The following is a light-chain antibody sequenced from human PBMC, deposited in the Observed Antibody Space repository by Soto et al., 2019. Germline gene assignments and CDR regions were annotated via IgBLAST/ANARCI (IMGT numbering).Light chain of an antibody. CDR1: SSNIGSHL. CDR2: TNN. CDR3: ATWDASLQSWV. J-gene: IGLJ3*02. V-gene: IGLV1-44*01. Sequence: QSVLTQPPSVSGTPGQRVTISCSGSSSNIGSHLVNWYQQFPGTAPRLLIYTNNQRPSGVPDRFSDSKSGTSASLAISGLQSEDEAHYYCATWDASLQSWVFGGGTKLTVL.